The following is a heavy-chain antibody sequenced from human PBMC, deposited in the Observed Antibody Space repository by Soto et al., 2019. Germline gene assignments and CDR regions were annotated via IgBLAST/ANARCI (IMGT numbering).Heavy chain of an antibody. CDR2: INPILSMS. CDR1: GDTFSFYT. V-gene: IGHV1-69*02. J-gene: IGHJ4*02. CDR3: ATSYGSGYRAFDY. Sequence: SVKVSCKASGDTFSFYTINWVRQAPGLGLEWVGRINPILSMSNYAQKFQGRVTMTADKSTSTAYMELRSLRFEDTAIYYCATSYGSGYRAFDYCGQGALVTVSS. D-gene: IGHD3-16*02.